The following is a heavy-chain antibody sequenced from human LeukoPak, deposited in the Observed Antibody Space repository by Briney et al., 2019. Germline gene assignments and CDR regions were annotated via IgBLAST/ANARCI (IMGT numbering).Heavy chain of an antibody. CDR2: INQDGSKK. V-gene: IGHV3-7*01. J-gene: IGHJ4*02. CDR3: ARVDYTGNGNLY. D-gene: IGHD4-23*01. Sequence: GGSLRLSCAASGFTLTIYWMTWVRQAPGMGLEWVANINQDGSKKYYLDSVKGRFTISRDIAENSLYLQMNSLRVEDTAIYYCARVDYTGNGNLYWGQGTLVTVSS. CDR1: GFTLTIYW.